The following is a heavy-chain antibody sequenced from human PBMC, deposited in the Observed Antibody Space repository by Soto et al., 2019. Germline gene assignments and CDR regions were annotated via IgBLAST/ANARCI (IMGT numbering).Heavy chain of an antibody. V-gene: IGHV1-18*01. CDR3: VRDMVTFGGIIALPNY. CDR2: ISPYNGKT. D-gene: IGHD3-16*02. Sequence: ASVKVACKASGYTFTSYIISWVRQAPGQGLEWMGWISPYNGKTDYAENFEDRVTMTTDTSTSTAYMELRSLRSDDTAVYYCVRDMVTFGGIIALPNYWGQGTLVTVPQ. CDR1: GYTFTSYI. J-gene: IGHJ4*02.